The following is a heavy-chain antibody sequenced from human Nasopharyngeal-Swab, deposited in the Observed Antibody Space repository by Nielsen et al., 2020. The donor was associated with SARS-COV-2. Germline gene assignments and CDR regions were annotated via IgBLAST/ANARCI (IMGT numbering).Heavy chain of an antibody. CDR1: GFTFSNAW. J-gene: IGHJ4*02. Sequence: GESLKISCAASGFTFSNAWMSWVRQAPGKGLEWVANIKQDGSEKYYVDSVKGRFTISRDNAKNSLYLQMNSLRAEDTAVYYCARDGLRFLEWLAHDYWGQGTLVTVSS. CDR3: ARDGLRFLEWLAHDY. CDR2: IKQDGSEK. V-gene: IGHV3-7*01. D-gene: IGHD3-3*01.